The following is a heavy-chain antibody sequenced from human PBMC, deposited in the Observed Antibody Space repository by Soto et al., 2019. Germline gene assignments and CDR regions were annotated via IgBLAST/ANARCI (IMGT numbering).Heavy chain of an antibody. Sequence: TSETLSLTCAVYGGSFSGYYWSWIRQPPGKGLEWIGEINHSGSTNYNPSLKSRVTISVDTSKNQFSLKLSSVTAADTAVYYCARGWAAGTRGGVTHYYYYYYGMDVWGQGTTVTVSS. CDR2: INHSGST. D-gene: IGHD6-13*01. CDR3: ARGWAAGTRGGVTHYYYYYYGMDV. J-gene: IGHJ6*02. V-gene: IGHV4-34*01. CDR1: GGSFSGYY.